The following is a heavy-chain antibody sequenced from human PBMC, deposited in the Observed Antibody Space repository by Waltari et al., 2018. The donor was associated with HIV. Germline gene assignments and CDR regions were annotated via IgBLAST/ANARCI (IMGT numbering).Heavy chain of an antibody. Sequence: VQIKQWSAAGLVKPSETLSLTCAIYEFRLSSHYWAFLRQAPGEGLGGIAEATCRGGTKYNPSLKSRVPVSVDTSYSHISLKLASVTAGDTAIYYCARVGPDDGGTFDLWGPGTKIRVSS. CDR1: EFRLSSHY. CDR3: ARVGPDDGGTFDL. J-gene: IGHJ3*01. D-gene: IGHD3-16*01. V-gene: IGHV4-34*01. CDR2: ATCRGGT.